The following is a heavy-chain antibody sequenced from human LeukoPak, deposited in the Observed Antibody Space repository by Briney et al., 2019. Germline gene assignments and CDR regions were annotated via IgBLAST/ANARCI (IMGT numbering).Heavy chain of an antibody. Sequence: SETLSLTCTVSGGSISSYYWSWIRQPPGKGLEWIGYIYYSGSTDYSPSLKSRVTISVDTSKNQFSLKLSSVTAADTAVYYCAREGVTKYYFDYWGQGTLVTVSS. J-gene: IGHJ4*02. D-gene: IGHD4-11*01. V-gene: IGHV4-59*01. CDR2: IYYSGST. CDR1: GGSISSYY. CDR3: AREGVTKYYFDY.